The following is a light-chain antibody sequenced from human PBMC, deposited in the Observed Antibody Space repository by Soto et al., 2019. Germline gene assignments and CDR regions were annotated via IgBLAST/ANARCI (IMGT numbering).Light chain of an antibody. CDR3: QQYVSYSLT. CDR1: QSIDRW. V-gene: IGKV1-5*01. J-gene: IGKJ4*01. CDR2: DAS. Sequence: DIQMTQSLATLSASVGDRVTITCRASQSIDRWLAWYQQRPGKAPRLLLYDASILEGGVPSRFSGSGSGTEFTLTISSLQSDDFATYYCQQYVSYSLTFGGGTKLEIK.